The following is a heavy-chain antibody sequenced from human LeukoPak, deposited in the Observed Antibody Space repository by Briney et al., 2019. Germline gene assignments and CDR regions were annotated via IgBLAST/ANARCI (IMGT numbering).Heavy chain of an antibody. CDR1: GFTFSSYA. J-gene: IGHJ6*02. D-gene: IGHD2-15*01. Sequence: GRSLRLSCAASGFTFSSYAMHWVRQAPGKGLEWVAVISYDGSNKYYADSVKGRFTISRDNSKNTLYLQMNSLRAEDTAVYYCASGGSYCSGGSCYSRYYGMDVWGQGTTVTVSS. V-gene: IGHV3-30-3*01. CDR2: ISYDGSNK. CDR3: ASGGSYCSGGSCYSRYYGMDV.